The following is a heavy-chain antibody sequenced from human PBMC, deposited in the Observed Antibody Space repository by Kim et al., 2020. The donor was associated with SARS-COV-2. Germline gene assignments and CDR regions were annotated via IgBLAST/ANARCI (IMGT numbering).Heavy chain of an antibody. D-gene: IGHD5-12*01. J-gene: IGHJ4*02. Sequence: GGSLRLSCAASGFTFSSHGMHWVRQAPGKGLEWVAVISYDGSNIYYADSVQGRFTISRDNSKNTLYVQMNNLRAEDTAGYYCARDGGRYSGYVAYWGQGTLVTVSS. V-gene: IGHV3-33*05. CDR3: ARDGGRYSGYVAY. CDR1: GFTFSSHG. CDR2: ISYDGSNI.